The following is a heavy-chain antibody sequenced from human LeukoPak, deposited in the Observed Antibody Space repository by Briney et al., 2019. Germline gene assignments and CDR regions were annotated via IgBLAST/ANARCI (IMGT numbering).Heavy chain of an antibody. CDR1: GGSISSGGYY. Sequence: PSQTLSLTCTVSGGSISSGGYYWSWIPQHPGKGLEWIGYIFYSGGTYYNPSLKSRVTISLDTSKNQFSLKLSSVTAADTAVYYCASSEATTTPPPYGMDVWGQGTTVTVSS. J-gene: IGHJ6*02. V-gene: IGHV4-31*03. CDR2: IFYSGGT. D-gene: IGHD5-12*01. CDR3: ASSEATTTPPPYGMDV.